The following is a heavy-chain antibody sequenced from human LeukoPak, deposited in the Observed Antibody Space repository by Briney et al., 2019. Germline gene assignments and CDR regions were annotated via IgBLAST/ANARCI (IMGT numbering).Heavy chain of an antibody. Sequence: GGSLRLSCTASGFTFSSYEMSWVRQAPGKGLEWVSYISSSSGIFYADSVKGRFTISRDNAKNSLYLQMNSLGAEDTAVYYCARGFSYWGQGTLVTVSS. CDR3: ARGFSY. CDR2: ISSSSGI. CDR1: GFTFSSYE. J-gene: IGHJ4*02. V-gene: IGHV3-48*03.